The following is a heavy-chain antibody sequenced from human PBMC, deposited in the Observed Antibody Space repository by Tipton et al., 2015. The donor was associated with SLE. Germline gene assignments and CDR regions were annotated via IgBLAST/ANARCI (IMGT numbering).Heavy chain of an antibody. Sequence: TLSLTCAVYGGSFSGYYWSWIRQPPGKGLEWIGEINHSGSTNYNPSLKSRVTISVDTSKNQFSLKLSSVTAADTAVYYCARTYGSGNAFDIWGKGTTVTVSS. CDR2: INHSGST. D-gene: IGHD3-10*01. CDR3: ARTYGSGNAFDI. V-gene: IGHV4-34*01. CDR1: GGSFSGYY. J-gene: IGHJ3*02.